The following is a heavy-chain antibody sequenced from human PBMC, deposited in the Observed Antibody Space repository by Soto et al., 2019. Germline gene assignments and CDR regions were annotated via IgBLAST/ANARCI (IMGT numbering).Heavy chain of an antibody. J-gene: IGHJ5*02. Sequence: EVQLLESGGGLVQPVGSLRLSCAASGFTFSSYAMSWFRQAPGKGLEWVSAISGSGGSTYYADSVKGRFTISRDNSKNNLYLQMNSLRAEDTAVYYCAKDARFIAARAGWFDPWGQGTMVTVSS. D-gene: IGHD6-13*01. CDR2: ISGSGGST. CDR3: AKDARFIAARAGWFDP. V-gene: IGHV3-23*01. CDR1: GFTFSSYA.